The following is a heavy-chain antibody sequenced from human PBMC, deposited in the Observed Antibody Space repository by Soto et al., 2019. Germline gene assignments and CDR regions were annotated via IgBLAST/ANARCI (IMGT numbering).Heavy chain of an antibody. CDR2: IIPILGIA. CDR3: VRAELGYDGCYPFDY. CDR1: GGTFSSYT. J-gene: IGHJ4*02. V-gene: IGHV1-69*02. Sequence: QVQLVQSGAEVKKPGSSVKVSCKASGGTFSSYTISWVRQAPGQGLEWMGRIIPILGIANYAQKFQGRVTITADKSTSRAYMELSSLRSEDTAVYYCVRAELGYDGCYPFDYWGQGTLVTVSS. D-gene: IGHD2-15*01.